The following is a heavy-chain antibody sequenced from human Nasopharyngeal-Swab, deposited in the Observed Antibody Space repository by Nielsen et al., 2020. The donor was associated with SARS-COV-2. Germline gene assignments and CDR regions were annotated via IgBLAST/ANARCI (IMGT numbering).Heavy chain of an antibody. CDR3: ARGYCSSGSCYAKHYGMDV. J-gene: IGHJ6*02. D-gene: IGHD2-15*01. CDR2: ISSSSSYI. CDR1: GFTFSSYS. V-gene: IGHV3-21*01. Sequence: GESLKISCAASGFTFSSYSMNWVRQAPGKGLEWVSSISSSSSYIFYADSVKGRFTISRDNAKKSLYLQMNSLRAEDTAVYYCARGYCSSGSCYAKHYGMDVWGQGTTVTVSS.